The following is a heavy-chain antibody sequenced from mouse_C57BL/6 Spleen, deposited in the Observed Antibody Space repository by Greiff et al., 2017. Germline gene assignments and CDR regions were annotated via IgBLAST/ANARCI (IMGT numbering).Heavy chain of an antibody. CDR1: GYTFTDYN. CDR2: INPNNGGT. CDR3: ARRRFTTVPVGYFDY. D-gene: IGHD1-1*01. J-gene: IGHJ2*01. Sequence: EVQLQQSGPELVKPGASVKIPCKASGYTFTDYNMDWVKQSHGKSLEWIGDINPNNGGTIYNQKFKGKATLTVDKSSSTAYMELRSLTSEDTAVYYCARRRFTTVPVGYFDYWGQGTTLTVSS. V-gene: IGHV1-18*01.